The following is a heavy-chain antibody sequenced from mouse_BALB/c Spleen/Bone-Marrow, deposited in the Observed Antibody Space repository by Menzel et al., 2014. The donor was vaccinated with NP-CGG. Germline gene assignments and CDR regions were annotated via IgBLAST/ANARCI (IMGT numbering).Heavy chain of an antibody. D-gene: IGHD2-3*01. CDR3: TRDDGYYYFDY. V-gene: IGHV5-6-4*01. J-gene: IGHJ2*01. Sequence: EVHLVESGGGLVKPGGSLKLSCAASGFTFSSYTMSWVRQTPEKGLEWVATISSGGSYTYYPDSVKGRFTISRDNAKNTLYLQMSSLKSEDTAMYYCTRDDGYYYFDYWGQGTTLTVSS. CDR1: GFTFSSYT. CDR2: ISSGGSYT.